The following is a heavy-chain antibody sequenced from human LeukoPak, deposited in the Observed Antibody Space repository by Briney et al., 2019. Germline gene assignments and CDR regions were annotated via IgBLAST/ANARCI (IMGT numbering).Heavy chain of an antibody. V-gene: IGHV3-48*03. Sequence: QPGGSLRLSCAASGFTFSSYAMHWVRQAPGKGLEWVSYISSSGSTIYYADSVKGRFTISRDNAKNSLYLQMNSLRAEDTAVYYCARDPDSGWPVFDYWGQGTLVTVSS. D-gene: IGHD6-19*01. CDR3: ARDPDSGWPVFDY. CDR2: ISSSGSTI. J-gene: IGHJ4*02. CDR1: GFTFSSYA.